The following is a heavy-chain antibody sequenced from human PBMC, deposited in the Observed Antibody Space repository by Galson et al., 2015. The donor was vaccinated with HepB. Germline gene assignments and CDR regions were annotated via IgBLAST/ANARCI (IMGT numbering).Heavy chain of an antibody. CDR2: ISYDGSNK. CDR3: AKEAEPGYSSGWYYDAFDI. V-gene: IGHV3-30*18. CDR1: GCTFSSYG. Sequence: SLRLSCAASGCTFSSYGMHWVRQAPGKGLEWVAAISYDGSNKYYADSVKGRFTISRDNSKNTLYLQMNSLRAEDTAVYYCAKEAEPGYSSGWYYDAFDIWGQGTMVTVSS. J-gene: IGHJ3*02. D-gene: IGHD6-19*01.